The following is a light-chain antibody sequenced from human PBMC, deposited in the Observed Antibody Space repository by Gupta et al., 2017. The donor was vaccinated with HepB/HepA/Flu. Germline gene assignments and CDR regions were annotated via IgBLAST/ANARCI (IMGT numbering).Light chain of an antibody. CDR3: HQYDSFPLT. CDR1: QGVHNN. CDR2: FAS. J-gene: IGKJ4*01. V-gene: IGKV1-16*02. Sequence: DIQMTQSPSSLSASVGDTVTITCRASQGVHNNLAWFQQKPGEAPKSLIHFASSLQSGVPSKFSGSGSGTHFTLPISGLQPEDFATYYCHQYDSFPLTFGGGTKVEI.